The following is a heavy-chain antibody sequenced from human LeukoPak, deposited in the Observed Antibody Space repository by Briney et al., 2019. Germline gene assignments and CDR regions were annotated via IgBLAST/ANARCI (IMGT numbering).Heavy chain of an antibody. CDR3: ARDLGYCSSTSCYTGGLDP. D-gene: IGHD2-2*02. J-gene: IGHJ5*02. CDR2: IYHSGST. Sequence: SETLSLTCAVSGGSISSGGYSWSWIRQPPGKGLEWLGYIYHSGSTYYNPSLKSRVTISVDRSKNQFSLKLSSVTAADTAVYYCARDLGYCSSTSCYTGGLDPWGQGTLVTVSS. V-gene: IGHV4-30-2*01. CDR1: GGSISSGGYS.